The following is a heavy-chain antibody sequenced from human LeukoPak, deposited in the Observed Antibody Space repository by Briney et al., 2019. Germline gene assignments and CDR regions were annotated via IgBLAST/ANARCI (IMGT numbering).Heavy chain of an antibody. Sequence: ASVKVSCKASGYTFTSYGISWVRQAPGQGLEWMGWISAYNGNTNYAQKLQGRVTMTTDTSTSTAYMELRSPRSDDTAVYYCARETYYYGSGNLRYYYYGMDVWGKGTTVTVSS. CDR2: ISAYNGNT. CDR3: ARETYYYGSGNLRYYYYGMDV. J-gene: IGHJ6*04. CDR1: GYTFTSYG. V-gene: IGHV1-18*04. D-gene: IGHD3-10*01.